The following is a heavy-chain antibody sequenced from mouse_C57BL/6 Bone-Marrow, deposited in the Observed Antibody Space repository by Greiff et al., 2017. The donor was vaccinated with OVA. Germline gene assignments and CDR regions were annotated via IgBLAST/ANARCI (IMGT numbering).Heavy chain of an antibody. CDR3: VRQTGTGIHYYAMDY. J-gene: IGHJ4*01. D-gene: IGHD4-1*01. Sequence: EAGGGLVQPKGSLKLSCAASGFSFNTYAMNWVRQAPGKGLEWVARIRSKSNNYATYYADSVKDRFTISRDDSESMLYLQMNNLKTEDTAMYYCVRQTGTGIHYYAMDYWGQGTSVTVSS. V-gene: IGHV10-1*01. CDR2: IRSKSNNYAT. CDR1: GFSFNTYA.